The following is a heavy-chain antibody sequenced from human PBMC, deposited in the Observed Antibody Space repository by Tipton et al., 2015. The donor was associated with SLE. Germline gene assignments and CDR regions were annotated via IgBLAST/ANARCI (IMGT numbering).Heavy chain of an antibody. CDR2: INPNSGGT. J-gene: IGHJ2*01. V-gene: IGHV1-2*02. D-gene: IGHD6-13*01. CDR3: ARTQQLVPDWYFDL. Sequence: QSGPEVKKPGASVKVSCKASGYTFTGYYIHWVRQAPGQGLEWMGWINPNSGGTNYAQKFQGRVTMTRDTSISTAYMELSRLRSDDTAVYYCARTQQLVPDWYFDLWGRGTLVTVSS. CDR1: GYTFTGYY.